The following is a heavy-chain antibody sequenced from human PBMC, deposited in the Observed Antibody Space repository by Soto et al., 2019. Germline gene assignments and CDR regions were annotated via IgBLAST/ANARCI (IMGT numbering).Heavy chain of an antibody. J-gene: IGHJ5*02. CDR1: GGSFSGYF. V-gene: IGHV4-34*01. CDR2: INHSGST. Sequence: SETLSLTCAVYGGSFSGYFWTWIRQPPGKGLEWIGNINHSGSTYYNPSLKSRVTMSVDTPKNQFSVKLTSVTAADTAVYYCARRRYSIGWSTNWFDPWGQGTLVTVSS. CDR3: ARRRYSIGWSTNWFDP. D-gene: IGHD6-19*01.